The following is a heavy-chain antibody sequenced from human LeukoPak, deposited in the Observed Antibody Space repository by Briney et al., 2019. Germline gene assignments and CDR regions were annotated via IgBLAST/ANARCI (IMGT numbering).Heavy chain of an antibody. D-gene: IGHD4-17*01. J-gene: IGHJ4*02. CDR3: ARALDYGDYGLGY. Sequence: PGGSLRLSCADSGFTFSSYGIHWGRQGPGKGREWGANTKQDGSEKYNVQSLKGRLTLSTENAKKSLYLQMNSLRAQDTPVYYWARALDYGDYGLGYWGQGTLVTVSS. CDR2: TKQDGSEK. V-gene: IGHV3-7*05. CDR1: GFTFSSYG.